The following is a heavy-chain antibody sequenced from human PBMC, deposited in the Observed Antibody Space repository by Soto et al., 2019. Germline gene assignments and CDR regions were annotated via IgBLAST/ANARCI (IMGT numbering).Heavy chain of an antibody. CDR2: IIPIFGTA. D-gene: IGHD2-15*01. Sequence: QVQLVQSGAEVKKPGSSVKVSCKASGGTFSSYAISWVRQAPGQGLEWMGGIIPIFGTANYAQKFQGRVTITADESTITAYMELSSVRSEDTAVYYCASSVVAAINDAFDIWGQGTMVTVSS. V-gene: IGHV1-69*12. J-gene: IGHJ3*02. CDR1: GGTFSSYA. CDR3: ASSVVAAINDAFDI.